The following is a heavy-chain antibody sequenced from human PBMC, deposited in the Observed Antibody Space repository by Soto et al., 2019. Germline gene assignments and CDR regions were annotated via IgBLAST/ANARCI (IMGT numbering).Heavy chain of an antibody. D-gene: IGHD3-16*02. J-gene: IGHJ5*02. Sequence: SETMSLTSTVSAGSISSGGYYWSWIRQHPGKGLEWIGYISYSGSTYDNPSLKSRVTLSVDTSKNQCSLKLSSGTAADTAVYYCARSGVGELSINKNWFDPWGQGTLVTSPQ. V-gene: IGHV4-31*03. CDR1: AGSISSGGYY. CDR3: ARSGVGELSINKNWFDP. CDR2: ISYSGST.